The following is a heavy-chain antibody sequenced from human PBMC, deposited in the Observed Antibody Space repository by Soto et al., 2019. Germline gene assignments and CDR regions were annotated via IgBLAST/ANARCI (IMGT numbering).Heavy chain of an antibody. CDR2: IYYSGST. CDR3: ARNPCGGIGGSCYSGGYYYYYSGMYV. CDR1: GGSISSGDYY. D-gene: IGHD2-15*01. J-gene: IGHJ6*02. V-gene: IGHV4-61*08. Sequence: SETLSLTCTVSGGSISSGDYYWSWIRQPPGKGLEWIGYIYYSGSTNYNPSLKSRVTISVDTSKNQFSLKLSSVTAADTAVYYCARNPCGGIGGSCYSGGYYYYYSGMYVWGQGTTVTVSS.